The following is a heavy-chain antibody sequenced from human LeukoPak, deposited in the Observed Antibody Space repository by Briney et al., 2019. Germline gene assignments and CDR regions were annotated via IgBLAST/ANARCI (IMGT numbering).Heavy chain of an antibody. CDR2: INPNSGGT. CDR1: GYAFTGYY. J-gene: IGHJ4*02. CDR3: ARDPTVTRHDY. Sequence: ASVKVSCKASGYAFTGYYLHWVRQAPGQGLEWMGWINPNSGGTNYAQKFQGRVTMTRDTSISTGYMELSRLRSDDTAVYYCARDPTVTRHDYWGQGTLVTVSS. D-gene: IGHD4-17*01. V-gene: IGHV1-2*02.